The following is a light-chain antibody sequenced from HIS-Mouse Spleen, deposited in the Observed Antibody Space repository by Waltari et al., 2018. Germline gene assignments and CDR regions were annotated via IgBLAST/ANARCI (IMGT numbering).Light chain of an antibody. CDR1: SSHVGGYNY. J-gene: IGLJ2*01. CDR2: DVS. Sequence: QSALTQPRSVSGSPGQSVTISCPGTSSHVGGYNYFSWYQQHPGKAPKLLIYDVSKRPSGVPDRFSGSKSGNTASLTISGLQAEDEADYYCCSYAGSYTFVFGGGTKLTVL. V-gene: IGLV2-11*01. CDR3: CSYAGSYTFV.